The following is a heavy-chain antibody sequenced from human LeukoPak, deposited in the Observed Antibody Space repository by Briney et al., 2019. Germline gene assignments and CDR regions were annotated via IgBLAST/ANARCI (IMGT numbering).Heavy chain of an antibody. V-gene: IGHV3-30*18. CDR1: GFTFSSYG. D-gene: IGHD5-24*01. CDR3: AKDQGDGYNYYMDV. CDR2: ISYDGSNK. J-gene: IGHJ6*03. Sequence: GGSLRLSCAASGFTFSSYGMHWVRQAPGKGLEWVAVISYDGSNKYYADSVKGRFTISRDNSKNTLYLQMNSLRAEDTAVYYCAKDQGDGYNYYMDVWGKGTTVTVSS.